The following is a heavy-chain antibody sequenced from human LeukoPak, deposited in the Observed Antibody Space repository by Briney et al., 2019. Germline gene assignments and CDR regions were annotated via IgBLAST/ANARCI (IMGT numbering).Heavy chain of an antibody. Sequence: PSGTLSLTCAVFGGSISSSNWWSWVRQPPGKGLEWIGEIYHSGSTNYNPSLKSRVTISVDKSKNQFSLKLSSVTAADTAVYYCARDTVVVPAATGVNWFDPWGQGTLVTVSS. J-gene: IGHJ5*02. CDR3: ARDTVVVPAATGVNWFDP. CDR2: IYHSGST. CDR1: GGSISSSNW. D-gene: IGHD2-2*01. V-gene: IGHV4-4*02.